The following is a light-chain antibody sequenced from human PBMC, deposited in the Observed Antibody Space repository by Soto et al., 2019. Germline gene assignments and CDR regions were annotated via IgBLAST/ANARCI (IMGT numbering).Light chain of an antibody. CDR2: LNSDGSH. CDR1: SGHSNYA. J-gene: IGLJ3*02. V-gene: IGLV4-69*01. CDR3: QTGGTGMV. Sequence: QLVLTQSPSASASLGASVKLTCTLSSGHSNYAIAWHQQQPEKGHRFLLKLNSDGSHNKGDGIPDRFSGSSSGAERYLTISSLQSEDEADYYCQTGGTGMVFGGGTKLTVL.